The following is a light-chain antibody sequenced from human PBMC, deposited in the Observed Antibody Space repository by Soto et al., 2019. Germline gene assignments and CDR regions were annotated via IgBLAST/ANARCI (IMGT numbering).Light chain of an antibody. Sequence: QMAQSPSSLSSSFGGRGTITCPASQDINNNLVWYQQKPGKAPKLLIYDASHLETGVPSRFSGSGSGTGFTFTISSLQPEDFATYYCQQYETLPRTFGQGTRLEIK. CDR2: DAS. V-gene: IGKV1-33*01. CDR3: QQYETLPRT. J-gene: IGKJ5*01. CDR1: QDINNN.